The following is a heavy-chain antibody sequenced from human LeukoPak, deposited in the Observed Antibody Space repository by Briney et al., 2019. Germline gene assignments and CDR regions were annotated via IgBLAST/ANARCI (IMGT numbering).Heavy chain of an antibody. D-gene: IGHD3-22*01. CDR1: GFTFSSYA. CDR2: ISGSGGST. J-gene: IGHJ4*02. V-gene: IGHV3-23*01. CDR3: AKVPTYYYDSSGSGD. Sequence: GGSLRLSCAASGFTFSSYAMSWVRQATGKGLEWVSAISGSGGSTYYADSVKGRFTISRDNSKNTLYLQMNSLRAEDTAVYYCAKVPTYYYDSSGSGDWGQGTLVTVPS.